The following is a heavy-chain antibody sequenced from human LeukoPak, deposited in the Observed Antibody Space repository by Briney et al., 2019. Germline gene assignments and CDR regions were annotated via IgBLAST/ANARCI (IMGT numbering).Heavy chain of an antibody. Sequence: PAESLSLTCTVSGVSISSGGNFWSWIRQPPGKGREWFVCIYDSGTTNYNPSLKSRVTISVDTSKNQFSLKLSSVTAADTAVYYCARREVRGVLLFWGQGTLVTVSS. CDR3: ARREVRGVLLF. V-gene: IGHV4-61*08. D-gene: IGHD3-10*01. CDR1: GVSISSGGNF. J-gene: IGHJ4*02. CDR2: IYDSGTT.